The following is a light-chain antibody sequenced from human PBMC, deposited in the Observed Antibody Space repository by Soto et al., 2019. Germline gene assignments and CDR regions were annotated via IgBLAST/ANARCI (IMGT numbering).Light chain of an antibody. Sequence: EIVMTQSPGTLSVSPGEGATLSCRASQSVSTNLAWYQQKPDQAPRLLIYGASTTATGMPARFSGSGSGTEFTLTIGSLQSEDFAVYYCQQYYTWPRTFGQGTRVEIK. V-gene: IGKV3-15*01. CDR2: GAS. CDR3: QQYYTWPRT. J-gene: IGKJ1*01. CDR1: QSVSTN.